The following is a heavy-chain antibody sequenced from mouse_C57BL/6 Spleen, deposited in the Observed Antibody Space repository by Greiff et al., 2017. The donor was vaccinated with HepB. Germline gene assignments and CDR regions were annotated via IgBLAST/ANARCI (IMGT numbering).Heavy chain of an antibody. Sequence: QVQLQQPGTELVKPGASVKLSCKASGYTFTSYWMHWVKQRPGQGLEWIGNISPSNGGTNYTEKFKSKATLTVDKSSSTTYMQLSSLTSEDSAVYYCARERWLLHGVAMDYWGKGTSVTVSS. V-gene: IGHV1-53*01. CDR3: ARERWLLHGVAMDY. D-gene: IGHD2-3*01. CDR2: ISPSNGGT. J-gene: IGHJ4*01. CDR1: GYTFTSYW.